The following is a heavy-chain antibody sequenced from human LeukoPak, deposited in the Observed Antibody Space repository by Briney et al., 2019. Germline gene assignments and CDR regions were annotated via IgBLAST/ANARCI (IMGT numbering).Heavy chain of an antibody. CDR2: IYSGGST. Sequence: HPGGSLRLSCAASGFTVSSNYMSWVRQAPGKGLEWVSVIYSGGSTYYADSVKGRFTISRDNSKNTLYLQMNSLRAEDTAVYYCARDLRYYYDSSAYYYYGMDVWGQGTTVTVSS. D-gene: IGHD3-22*01. J-gene: IGHJ6*02. CDR1: GFTVSSNY. V-gene: IGHV3-66*01. CDR3: ARDLRYYYDSSAYYYYGMDV.